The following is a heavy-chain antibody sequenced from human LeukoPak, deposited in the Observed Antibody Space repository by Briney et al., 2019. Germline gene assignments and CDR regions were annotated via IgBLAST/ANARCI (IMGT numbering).Heavy chain of an antibody. CDR3: ATVAYRSGWFDY. D-gene: IGHD6-19*01. Sequence: GGSLRLSCAASGFTFSSYATSWVRQAPGKWLEWVSAISGSGGSTYYADSVKGRFTISRDNSKNTLYLQMNSLRAEDTAVYYCATVAYRSGWFDYWGQGTLVSVSS. V-gene: IGHV3-23*01. CDR1: GFTFSSYA. CDR2: ISGSGGST. J-gene: IGHJ4*02.